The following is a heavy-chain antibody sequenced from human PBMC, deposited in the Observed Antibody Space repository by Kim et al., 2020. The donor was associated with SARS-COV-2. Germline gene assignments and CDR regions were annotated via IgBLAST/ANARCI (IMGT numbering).Heavy chain of an antibody. CDR1: GFTFSSYS. V-gene: IGHV3-48*02. Sequence: GGSLRLSCAASGFTFSSYSMNWVRQAPGKGLEWVSYISSSSSTIYYADSVKGRFTISRDNAKNSLYLQMNSLRDEDTAVYYCARDLGGVAKYYYYYGMDVWGQGTTVTVSS. D-gene: IGHD3-3*01. CDR3: ARDLGGVAKYYYYYGMDV. J-gene: IGHJ6*02. CDR2: ISSSSSTI.